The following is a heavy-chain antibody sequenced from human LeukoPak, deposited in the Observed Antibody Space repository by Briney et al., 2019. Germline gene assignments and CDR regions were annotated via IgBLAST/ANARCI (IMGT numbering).Heavy chain of an antibody. V-gene: IGHV3-21*01. J-gene: IGHJ4*02. CDR3: ARDHIVGATNFDD. D-gene: IGHD1-26*01. Sequence: KPGGSLRLSCAASGFTFSSYSMNWVRQAPGKGLEWVSSISSSSSYIYYADSVKGRFTISRDNAKNSLYLQMNSLRAEDTAVYYCARDHIVGATNFDDWGQGTLVTVSS. CDR2: ISSSSSYI. CDR1: GFTFSSYS.